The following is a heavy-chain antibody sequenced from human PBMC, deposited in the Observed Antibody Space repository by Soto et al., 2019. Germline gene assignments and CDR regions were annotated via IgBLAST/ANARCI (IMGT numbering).Heavy chain of an antibody. V-gene: IGHV3-33*08. J-gene: IGHJ6*02. CDR2: VWYDGTNK. D-gene: IGHD5-12*01. CDR3: ARDGDIEGGPPPKNYAMDV. CDR1: GFIFRNFG. Sequence: QVRLVESGGGVVQPGRSLRLSCAASGFIFRNFGFHWVRQAPGKGLEWVALVWYDGTNKYYAESLKGRVSISRDNSKNTLYLEMKSLRAEDTAVYYCARDGDIEGGPPPKNYAMDVWGQGTTVTVSS.